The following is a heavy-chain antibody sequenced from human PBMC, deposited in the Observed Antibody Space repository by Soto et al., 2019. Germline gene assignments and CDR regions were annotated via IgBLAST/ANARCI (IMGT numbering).Heavy chain of an antibody. J-gene: IGHJ4*02. CDR3: AKPHVYYSSGWYGRGTHFDY. CDR2: ISGSGGST. V-gene: IGHV3-23*01. Sequence: PGGSLRLSCAASGFTFSSYAMSWVRQAPGKGLEWVSAISGSGGSTYYADSVKGRFTISRDNSKNTLYLQMNSLRAEDTAVYYCAKPHVYYSSGWYGRGTHFDYWGQGTLVTVSS. CDR1: GFTFSSYA. D-gene: IGHD6-19*01.